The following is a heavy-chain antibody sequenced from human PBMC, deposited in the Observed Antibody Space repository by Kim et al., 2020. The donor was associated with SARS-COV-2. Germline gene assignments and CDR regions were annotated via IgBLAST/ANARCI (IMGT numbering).Heavy chain of an antibody. CDR1: GGSFSGYY. Sequence: SETLSLTCAVYGGSFSGYYWSWIHQPPGKGLEWIGEINHSGSTNYNPSLKSRVTISVDTSKNQFSLKLSSVTAADTAVYYCARARIGYCSGGSCYLVPGYYGMYVWGQGTTVTVSS. J-gene: IGHJ6*02. CDR3: ARARIGYCSGGSCYLVPGYYGMYV. CDR2: INHSGST. V-gene: IGHV4-34*01. D-gene: IGHD2-15*01.